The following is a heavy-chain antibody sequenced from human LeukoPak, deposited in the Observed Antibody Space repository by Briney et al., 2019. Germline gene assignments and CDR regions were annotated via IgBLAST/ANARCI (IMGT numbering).Heavy chain of an antibody. CDR3: ARGNGPNYYYYYGMDV. V-gene: IGHV1-8*01. D-gene: IGHD2-8*01. CDR1: GYTFTSYD. J-gene: IGHJ6*02. CDR2: MNPNSGNT. Sequence: PSASVKVSCKASGYTFTSYDISWVRQATGQGLEWMGWMNPNSGNTGYAQKFQGRVTMTRNTSISTAYMELSSLRSEDTAVYYCARGNGPNYYYYYGMDVWGQGTTVTVSS.